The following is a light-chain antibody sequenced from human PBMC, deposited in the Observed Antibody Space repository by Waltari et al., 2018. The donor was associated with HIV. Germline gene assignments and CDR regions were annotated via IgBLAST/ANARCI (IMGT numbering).Light chain of an antibody. Sequence: QSALTQPRSVSGSPGQSVTISCTGTSSDVGGSNYVSWHHQPPGKAPKLMINDVSKRPSGVPDRFSGSQSGNTASLTISGLQAEDEADYYCCSYAGSRWVFGGGTKLTVL. CDR2: DVS. J-gene: IGLJ3*02. V-gene: IGLV2-11*01. CDR1: SSDVGGSNY. CDR3: CSYAGSRWV.